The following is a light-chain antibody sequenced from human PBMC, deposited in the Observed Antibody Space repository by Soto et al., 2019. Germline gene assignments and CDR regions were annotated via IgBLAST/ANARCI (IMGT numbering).Light chain of an antibody. Sequence: QSALTQPASVSGSPGQSITFSCTGTSSDVGGYNYVSWYQQHPGKAPKLMIYDVSNRPSGVSNRFSGSKSGNTASLTISGLQAEDDADYYCSSYTSSSTVVFGGGTKLTVL. CDR2: DVS. CDR3: SSYTSSSTVV. J-gene: IGLJ2*01. CDR1: SSDVGGYNY. V-gene: IGLV2-14*01.